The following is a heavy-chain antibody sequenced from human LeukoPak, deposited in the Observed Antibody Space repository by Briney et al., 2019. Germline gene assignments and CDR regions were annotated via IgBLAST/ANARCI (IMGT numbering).Heavy chain of an antibody. CDR3: ARGRSGSPSDY. D-gene: IGHD1-26*01. J-gene: IGHJ4*02. CDR2: IYHTGST. CDR1: GDSVSNGSYY. Sequence: PSETLSLTCTVSGDSVSNGSYYWSWIRQPPGKGLEWIAYIYHTGSTNFNPSLKSRVTMSVETSKNQFSLRLTSVTAADTAIYYCARGRSGSPSDYWGQGTLVTVSS. V-gene: IGHV4-61*01.